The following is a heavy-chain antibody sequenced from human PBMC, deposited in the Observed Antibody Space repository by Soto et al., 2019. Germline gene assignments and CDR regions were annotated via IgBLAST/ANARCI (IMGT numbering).Heavy chain of an antibody. CDR1: GFTFSDYA. Sequence: EVQVLESGGGLVQPGGSLRLSCAASGFTFSDYAMTWVRQAPGRGLEWVAAISANGARTFKADSVKGRFTISRDNSQSTLFLEMSSLRVEDTAIYYCAKDGPIIGPVENWGQGTLVTVSA. J-gene: IGHJ4*02. CDR2: ISANGART. CDR3: AKDGPIIGPVEN. V-gene: IGHV3-23*01.